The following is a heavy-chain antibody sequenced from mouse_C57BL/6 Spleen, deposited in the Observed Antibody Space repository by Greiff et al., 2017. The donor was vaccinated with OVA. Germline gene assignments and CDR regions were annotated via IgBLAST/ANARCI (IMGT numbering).Heavy chain of an antibody. Sequence: QVQLKQPGAELVRPGSSVKLSCKASGYTFTSYWMHWVKQRPIQGLEWIGNIDPSDSDTHYNQKFKDKATLTVDKSSSTAYMQLSSLTSEDSAVYYCATYSPWFAYWGQGTLVTVSA. J-gene: IGHJ3*01. V-gene: IGHV1-52*01. CDR1: GYTFTSYW. D-gene: IGHD2-12*01. CDR3: ATYSPWFAY. CDR2: IDPSDSDT.